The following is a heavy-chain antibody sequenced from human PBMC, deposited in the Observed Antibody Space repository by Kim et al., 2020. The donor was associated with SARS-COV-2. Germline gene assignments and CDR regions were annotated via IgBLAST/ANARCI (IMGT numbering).Heavy chain of an antibody. CDR3: ARHERGSGWPGGLF. Sequence: SETLSLTCTVSGGSISSSSYYWGWIRQPPGKGLEWIGSIYYSGSTYYNPSLKSRVTISVDTSKNQFSLKLSSVTAADTAVYYCARHERGSGWPGGLFWGQGTLVTVSS. D-gene: IGHD6-19*01. CDR1: GGSISSSSYY. J-gene: IGHJ4*02. V-gene: IGHV4-39*01. CDR2: IYYSGST.